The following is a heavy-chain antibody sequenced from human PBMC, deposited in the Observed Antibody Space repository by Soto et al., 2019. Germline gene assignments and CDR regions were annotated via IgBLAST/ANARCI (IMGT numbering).Heavy chain of an antibody. CDR3: VRGGGMVGYYFDY. CDR2: INHSGST. Sequence: ASETLSLTCAVDGGSFSGYYCTWIRQPPGKGLEWIGEINHSGSTNYNPSLKSRVTISVDTSKNQLSLKLSSVTAADTAVYYCVRGGGMVGYYFDYWGQGTLVTVSS. CDR1: GGSFSGYY. V-gene: IGHV4-34*01. D-gene: IGHD3-16*01. J-gene: IGHJ4*02.